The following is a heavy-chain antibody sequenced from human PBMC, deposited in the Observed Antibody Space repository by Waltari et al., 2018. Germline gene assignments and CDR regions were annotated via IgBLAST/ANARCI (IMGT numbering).Heavy chain of an antibody. CDR3: ASEGDGSGSYSGPFTY. J-gene: IGHJ4*02. V-gene: IGHV4-61*02. CDR1: GGSISSGSYY. CDR2: IYTSGST. Sequence: QVQLQESGPGLVKPSQTLSLTCTVSGGSISSGSYYWSWIRQPAGKGLEWIGRIYTSGSTNYNPSLKSRVTISVDTSKNQFSLKLSSVTAADTAVYYCASEGDGSGSYSGPFTYWGQGTLVIVSS. D-gene: IGHD3-10*01.